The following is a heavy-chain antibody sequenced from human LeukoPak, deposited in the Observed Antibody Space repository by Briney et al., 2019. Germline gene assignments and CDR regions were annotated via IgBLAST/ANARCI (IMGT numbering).Heavy chain of an antibody. D-gene: IGHD3-10*01. CDR1: GGSISSSSYY. CDR3: ARHRYYYGSGRRWFDP. V-gene: IGHV4-39*01. J-gene: IGHJ5*02. CDR2: MYYSGST. Sequence: PSETLSLTCTVSGGSISSSSYYWGWIRQPPGKGLEWIGSMYYSGSTSYNPSLKSRVTISVDTSKNQFSLKLSSMTAADTAVYHCARHRYYYGSGRRWFDPWGQGTLVTVSS.